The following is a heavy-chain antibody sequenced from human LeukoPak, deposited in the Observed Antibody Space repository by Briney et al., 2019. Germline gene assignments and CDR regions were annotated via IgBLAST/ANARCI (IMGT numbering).Heavy chain of an antibody. CDR1: GGSFSGYY. Sequence: SETLSLTCAVYGGSFSGYYWSWIRQPPGKGLEWIGEINHSGSTNYNPSLKSRVTISVDTSKNQFSLKLSSVTAADTAVYYCARGRYYYGSGSRTQPPYYYYYGMDAWGQGTTVTVSS. CDR3: ARGRYYYGSGSRTQPPYYYYYGMDA. J-gene: IGHJ6*02. V-gene: IGHV4-34*01. D-gene: IGHD3-10*01. CDR2: INHSGST.